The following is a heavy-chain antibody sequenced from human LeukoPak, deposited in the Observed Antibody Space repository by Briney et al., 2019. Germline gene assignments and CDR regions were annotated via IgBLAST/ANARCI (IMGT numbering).Heavy chain of an antibody. CDR1: GFRFSSYE. V-gene: IGHV3-48*03. J-gene: IGHJ4*02. CDR3: VRGDRYFFDY. D-gene: IGHD1-14*01. CDR2: IGNTGRTI. Sequence: GGSLRLSCAASGFRFSSYEMNWVRQAPGRGLEWVSYIGNTGRTIYYVDSVKGRFTVSRDNAKNSLYLQMNSRRAEDTAIYYCVRGDRYFFDYWGQGTLVTVSS.